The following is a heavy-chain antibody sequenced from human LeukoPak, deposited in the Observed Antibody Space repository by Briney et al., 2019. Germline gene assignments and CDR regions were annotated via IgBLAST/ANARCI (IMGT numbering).Heavy chain of an antibody. Sequence: GGSLRLSCVVSGFTFSTYGRFAMHWLRQAPGKGLEGVAVLSYDGSEKKYADSVKGRFTISRDNSKNIVYLEMNSLRVEDTAVYSCARDRDGSGSYFTYWFDPWGQGTLVTVSS. V-gene: IGHV3-30*01. D-gene: IGHD3-10*01. CDR2: LSYDGSEK. CDR3: ARDRDGSGSYFTYWFDP. CDR1: GFTFSTYGRFA. J-gene: IGHJ5*02.